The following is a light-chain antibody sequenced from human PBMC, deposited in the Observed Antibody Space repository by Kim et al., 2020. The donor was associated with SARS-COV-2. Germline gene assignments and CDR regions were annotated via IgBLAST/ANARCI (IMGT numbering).Light chain of an antibody. CDR1: QSVSSSH. Sequence: LSPGERVTLSCRASQSVSSSHLAWYQQKPGQAPRILISDASSRATGIPDRFSGSGCRTDFTLTISRLEPEDFAVYYCQQYDSSPYTFGQGTKLEI. CDR2: DAS. J-gene: IGKJ2*01. V-gene: IGKV3-20*01. CDR3: QQYDSSPYT.